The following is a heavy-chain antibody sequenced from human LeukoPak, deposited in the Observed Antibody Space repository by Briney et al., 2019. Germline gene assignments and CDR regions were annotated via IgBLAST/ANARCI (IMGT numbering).Heavy chain of an antibody. D-gene: IGHD3-22*01. CDR1: GGSISDSNYY. CDR3: ASGYYDAEYFQH. CDR2: IYYSGSA. V-gene: IGHV4-39*01. J-gene: IGHJ1*01. Sequence: SETLSLTCTVSGGSISDSNYYWGWIRQPPGRGLEWIANIYYSGSAYYSPSLKSRVTVSIDTSKNQFSLKLNSVTAADTAVYYCASGYYDAEYFQHWGQGTLVTVSS.